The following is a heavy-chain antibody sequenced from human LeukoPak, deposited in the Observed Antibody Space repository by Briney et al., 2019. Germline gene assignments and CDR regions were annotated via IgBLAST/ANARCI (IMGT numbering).Heavy chain of an antibody. CDR1: GGSFSGYY. Sequence: SETLSLTCAVHGGSFSGYYWSWIRQPPGKGLEWIGEINHSGSTNYNPSLKSRVTISVDTSKNQFSLKLSSVTAADTAVYYCARVRCSSTSCSGFGYWGQGTLVTVSS. J-gene: IGHJ4*02. D-gene: IGHD2-2*01. CDR2: INHSGST. CDR3: ARVRCSSTSCSGFGY. V-gene: IGHV4-34*01.